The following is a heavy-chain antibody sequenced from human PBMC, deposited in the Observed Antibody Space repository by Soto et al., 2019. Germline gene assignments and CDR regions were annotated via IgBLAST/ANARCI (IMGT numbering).Heavy chain of an antibody. CDR1: GGSFSGYY. CDR3: ARGWVSCYYHRFDLFAP. Sequence: SETLSLTCAVYGGSFSGYYWSWIRQPPGKGLEWIGEINHSGSTNYNPSLKSRVTISVDTSKNQFSLKLSSVTAADTAVYYCARGWVSCYYHRFDLFAPWGQGTLVTVSS. D-gene: IGHD3-22*01. CDR2: INHSGST. J-gene: IGHJ5*02. V-gene: IGHV4-34*01.